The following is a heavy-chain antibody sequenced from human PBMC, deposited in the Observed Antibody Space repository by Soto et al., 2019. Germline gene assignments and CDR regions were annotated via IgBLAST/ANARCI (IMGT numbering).Heavy chain of an antibody. Sequence: EVQLVESGGGLVKPGGSLSLSCAASGFTFSTYSMTWVRQAPGKGLEWVSSISRESKYIFYADSVKGRFTISRDNAKNSLYLQMNSLRAEDTAVYYCAGGSSLFFWYSDIWGQGALVTVSS. V-gene: IGHV3-21*01. J-gene: IGHJ4*02. CDR3: AGGSSLFFWYSDI. CDR1: GFTFSTYS. D-gene: IGHD2-2*01. CDR2: ISRESKYI.